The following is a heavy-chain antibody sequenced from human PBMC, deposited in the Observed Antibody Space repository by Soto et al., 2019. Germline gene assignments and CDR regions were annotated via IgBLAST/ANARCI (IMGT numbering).Heavy chain of an antibody. CDR1: GGSISSYY. V-gene: IGHV4-59*01. CDR2: IYYSGST. Sequence: SETLSLTCTVSGGSISSYYWSWIRQPPGKGLEWIGYIYYSGSTNYNPSLKSRVTISVDTSKNQFSLKLSSVTAADTAVYYCARSRGKNWAGWFDPWGQGTLVTVS. D-gene: IGHD7-27*01. J-gene: IGHJ5*02. CDR3: ARSRGKNWAGWFDP.